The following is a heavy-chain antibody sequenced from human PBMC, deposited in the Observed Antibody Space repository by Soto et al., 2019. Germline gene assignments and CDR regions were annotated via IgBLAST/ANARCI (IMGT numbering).Heavy chain of an antibody. V-gene: IGHV3-33*01. D-gene: IGHD3-22*01. J-gene: IGHJ6*02. CDR2: IWYDGSNK. Sequence: SLRLSCAASGFTFSSYGMHWVRQAPGKGLEWVAVIWYDGSNKYYADSVKGRFTISRDNSKNTLYLQMNSLRAEDTAVYYCARDRGYYDSSGYYPTGMDVWGQGTTVTVSS. CDR3: ARDRGYYDSSGYYPTGMDV. CDR1: GFTFSSYG.